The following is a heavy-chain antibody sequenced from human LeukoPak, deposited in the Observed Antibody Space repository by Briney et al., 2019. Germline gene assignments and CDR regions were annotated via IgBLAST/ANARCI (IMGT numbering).Heavy chain of an antibody. V-gene: IGHV1-18*01. Sequence: ASVKVSCKSSGYTFTSYGISWVRQAAGQGVEWMGLISAYNGSTNYAQKLQGRVTMTTDTATSTAYMGLRSLRSDDTAVYYCARFVYYDFWSGYQDPSYYYYYMDVWGKGTTVTVSS. CDR1: GYTFTSYG. D-gene: IGHD3-3*01. J-gene: IGHJ6*03. CDR2: ISAYNGST. CDR3: ARFVYYDFWSGYQDPSYYYYYMDV.